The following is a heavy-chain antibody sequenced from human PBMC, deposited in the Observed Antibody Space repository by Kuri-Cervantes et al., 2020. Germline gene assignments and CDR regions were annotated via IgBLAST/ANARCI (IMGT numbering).Heavy chain of an antibody. V-gene: IGHV3-48*02. D-gene: IGHD2-15*01. CDR3: ARDLAPGCSGGSCYYYYYYGMDF. J-gene: IGHJ6*02. CDR2: ISSSSSTI. CDR1: GFTFSSYS. Sequence: GESLKISCAASGFTFSSYSMNWVRQAPGKGLEWVSYISSSSSTIYYADSVKGRFTISRDNAKNSLYLQMNSLRDEDTAVYYCARDLAPGCSGGSCYYYYYYGMDFWGQGTTVTVSS.